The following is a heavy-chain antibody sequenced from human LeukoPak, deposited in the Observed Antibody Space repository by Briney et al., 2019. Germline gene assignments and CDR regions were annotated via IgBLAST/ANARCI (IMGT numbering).Heavy chain of an antibody. Sequence: SVKVSCKASGGTFGSYVISWVRQAPGQGLEWMGGIIPIFGTAHYAQKFQGRLTITADESTTTVYMEMSSLRSEDTAMYYCAKEGDTALVAGYFDLWGRGTLVTVSA. CDR2: IIPIFGTA. CDR1: GGTFGSYV. V-gene: IGHV1-69*13. CDR3: AKEGDTALVAGYFDL. D-gene: IGHD5-18*01. J-gene: IGHJ2*01.